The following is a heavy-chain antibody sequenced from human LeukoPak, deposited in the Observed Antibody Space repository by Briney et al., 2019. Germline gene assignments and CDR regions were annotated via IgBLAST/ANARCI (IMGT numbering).Heavy chain of an antibody. CDR2: ISGSGGST. CDR3: AKGGQDYCSGGSCYPYYYYGMDV. J-gene: IGHJ6*02. D-gene: IGHD2-15*01. Sequence: GGSLSLSCAASGFTFSSYAMSWVRPAPGKGLQWVSAISGSGGSTYYADSVKGRFTISRDNSKNTLYLQMNSLRAEDTAVYYCAKGGQDYCSGGSCYPYYYYGMDVWGQGTTVTVSS. CDR1: GFTFSSYA. V-gene: IGHV3-23*01.